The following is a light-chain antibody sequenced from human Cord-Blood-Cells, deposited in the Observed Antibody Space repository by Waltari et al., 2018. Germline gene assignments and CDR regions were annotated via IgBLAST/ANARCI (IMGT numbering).Light chain of an antibody. J-gene: IGKJ4*01. Sequence: IQMTQSPSSLSASVGDRVTITCRASQSISSYLNWYQQKQGKAPKLLIYAASSLQSGVPSRCSGSGSGTDITLTISSLKTADFATYDCQQSYSTPLTFGGGTKVEIK. CDR1: QSISSY. CDR3: QQSYSTPLT. CDR2: AAS. V-gene: IGKV1-39*01.